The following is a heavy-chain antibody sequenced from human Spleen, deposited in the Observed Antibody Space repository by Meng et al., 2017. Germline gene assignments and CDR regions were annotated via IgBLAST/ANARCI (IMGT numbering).Heavy chain of an antibody. V-gene: IGHV3-30*01. CDR3: ARGTGVEYDNSYYFDS. CDR2: ISHDGSDK. CDR1: GFIFSTYA. Sequence: GESLKISCTASGFIFSTYAMHWVRQAPGRGLEWVALISHDGSDKYYADSVKGRLTISRDNSKNTLFLQMNNLRPEDTAVYYCARGTGVEYDNSYYFDSWGQGTLVTVSS. J-gene: IGHJ4*02. D-gene: IGHD2/OR15-2a*01.